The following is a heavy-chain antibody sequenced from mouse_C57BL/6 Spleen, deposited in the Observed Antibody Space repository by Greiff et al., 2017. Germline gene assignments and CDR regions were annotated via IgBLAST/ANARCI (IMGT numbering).Heavy chain of an antibody. J-gene: IGHJ2*01. Sequence: EVQLQQSGPGLVKPSQSLSLSCSVTGYSITSGYYWYWIRQFPGNKLEWMGYISYDGSNNYNPSLKNRISITRDTSNNQFFLKLNSVTTEDTATYYCARDHYYGSSRFDYWGQGTTLTVSS. CDR2: ISYDGSN. CDR1: GYSITSGYY. V-gene: IGHV3-6*01. D-gene: IGHD1-1*01. CDR3: ARDHYYGSSRFDY.